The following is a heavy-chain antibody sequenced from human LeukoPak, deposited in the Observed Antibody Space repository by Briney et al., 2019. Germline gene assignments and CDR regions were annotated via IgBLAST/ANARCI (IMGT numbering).Heavy chain of an antibody. D-gene: IGHD6-13*01. CDR1: GYTFTSYY. V-gene: IGHV1-46*01. CDR3: ARVIAAAGTDWYFDL. J-gene: IGHJ2*01. CDR2: INPSGGST. Sequence: ASVKVSCKASGYTFTSYYMHWVRQAPGQGLEWMGIINPSGGSTSYAQKFQGRVTMTRDTSTSTVYMELSSLRSEDTAVYYCARVIAAAGTDWYFDLWGRGTLVTVSS.